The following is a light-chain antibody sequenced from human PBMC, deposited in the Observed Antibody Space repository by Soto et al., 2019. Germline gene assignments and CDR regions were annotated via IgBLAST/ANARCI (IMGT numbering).Light chain of an antibody. CDR2: GAS. Sequence: EIVLTQSPGTLSLSPGGRATLSCRASQSVSTNYLAWYQRKPGQAPRLLIYGASSRATDIPRRFSGSGSGTDFTLTITRLEPEDVAVYYCQKYGSSPPTFGQGTKVE. V-gene: IGKV3-20*01. CDR3: QKYGSSPPT. J-gene: IGKJ1*01. CDR1: QSVSTNY.